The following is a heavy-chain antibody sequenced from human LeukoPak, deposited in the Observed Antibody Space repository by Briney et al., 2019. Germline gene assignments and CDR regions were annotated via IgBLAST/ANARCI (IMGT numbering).Heavy chain of an antibody. CDR3: ARVPVGDYYYYYMDV. D-gene: IGHD3-16*01. Sequence: GGSLRLSCAASGFTVSSNYMSWVRQAPGKGLEWVSVIYSGGSTYYADSVKGRFTISRDNSKNTLYLQMNSLRAEDTAVYYCARVPVGDYYYYYMDVWGKGTTVTVSS. V-gene: IGHV3-66*01. J-gene: IGHJ6*03. CDR1: GFTVSSNY. CDR2: IYSGGST.